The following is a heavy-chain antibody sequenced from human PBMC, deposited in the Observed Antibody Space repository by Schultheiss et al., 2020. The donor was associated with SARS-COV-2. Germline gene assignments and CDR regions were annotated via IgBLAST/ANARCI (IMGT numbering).Heavy chain of an antibody. CDR3: ARDLGSSRRGWFDP. CDR2: IRAYNGNT. J-gene: IGHJ5*02. CDR1: GYTFTSYG. V-gene: IGHV1-18*01. Sequence: ASVKVSCKASGYTFTSYGLSWVRQAPGQGLEWMGWIRAYNGNTNFAQELQGRVTMTTDTSTSTAYMELRSLRSDDTAVYYCARDLGSSRRGWFDPWGQGTLVTVSS. D-gene: IGHD6-13*01.